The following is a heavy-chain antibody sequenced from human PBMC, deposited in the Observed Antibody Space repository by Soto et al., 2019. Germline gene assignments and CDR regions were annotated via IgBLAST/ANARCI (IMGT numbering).Heavy chain of an antibody. CDR2: IPSYGST. CDR1: GGSISSGNYY. Sequence: QVQLQESGPGLVKPSQTLSLTCTVSGGSISSGNYYWSWIRQPPGKGLEWIGFIPSYGSTYYSTYLHIRVTISVATSNRQSSLNLSFVTAADTAVYYCATLGTPATGLYFFDYWGQGSLVTVSS. V-gene: IGHV4-30-4*01. CDR3: ATLGTPATGLYFFDY. D-gene: IGHD2-15*01. J-gene: IGHJ4*02.